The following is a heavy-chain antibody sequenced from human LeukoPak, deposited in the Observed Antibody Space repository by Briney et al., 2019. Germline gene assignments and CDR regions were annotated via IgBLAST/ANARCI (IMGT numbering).Heavy chain of an antibody. CDR2: ISAGGGST. CDR3: AKDAAGPEY. CDR1: GLTFSDYS. J-gene: IGHJ4*02. D-gene: IGHD6-13*01. V-gene: IGHV3-23*01. Sequence: PGGSLRLSCAASGLTFSDYSMTWVRQAPGKGLFWVSGISAGGGSTYYADSVKGRFTISRDNSRNTLHLQMNSLRAEDTAVYYWAKDAAGPEYWGQGTLVTVSS.